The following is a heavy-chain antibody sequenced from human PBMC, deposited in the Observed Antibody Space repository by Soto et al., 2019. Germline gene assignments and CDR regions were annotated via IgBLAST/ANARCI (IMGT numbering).Heavy chain of an antibody. V-gene: IGHV3-23*01. CDR2: ISITDGGST. CDR1: GFTFSGYA. D-gene: IGHD3-16*02. J-gene: IGHJ4*01. CDR3: AKDLLRRYCDTSAYYFDY. Sequence: GGSLGLSCAASGFTFSGYAMSWVRQSPGKGLEWVSSISITDGGSTYYADSVKGRFTISRDNSKNTLYLQMNSLRAEDTAVYYCAKDLLRRYCDTSAYYFDYWGQGALVTVSS.